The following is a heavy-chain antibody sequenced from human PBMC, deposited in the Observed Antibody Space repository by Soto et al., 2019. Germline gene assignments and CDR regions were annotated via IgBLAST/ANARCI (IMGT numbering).Heavy chain of an antibody. Sequence: PGRSLRLYCEGSGYPFARDAMSWVRQVPGKGLQWVASVSGSGADKHYSDSVRGRFTISRDNSKNTLFLQLNSLRAEDTAVYYCAKAAPTVTTFWDLWGQGTLVTVSS. CDR3: AKAAPTVTTFWDL. CDR1: GYPFARDA. V-gene: IGHV3-23*01. CDR2: VSGSGADK. D-gene: IGHD4-17*01. J-gene: IGHJ5*02.